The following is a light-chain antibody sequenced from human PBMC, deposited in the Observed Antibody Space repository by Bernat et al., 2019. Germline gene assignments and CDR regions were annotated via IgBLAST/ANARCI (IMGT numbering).Light chain of an antibody. Sequence: QSALTQPASVSGSPGQSITISCTGTSSDVGGYNYVSWYQQHPGKAPKLMIYDVSKRPSGVPDHFSGSKSGNTASLTISGLQAEDEADYFCCSYAGSYTWVFGGGTKLTVL. CDR2: DVS. CDR3: CSYAGSYTWV. V-gene: IGLV2-11*01. J-gene: IGLJ3*02. CDR1: SSDVGGYNY.